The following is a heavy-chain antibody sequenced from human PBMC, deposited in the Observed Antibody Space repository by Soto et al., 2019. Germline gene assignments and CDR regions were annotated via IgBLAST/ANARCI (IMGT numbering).Heavy chain of an antibody. CDR3: AKSTGPYQSYGMDV. CDR2: ISWSSGSI. D-gene: IGHD1-1*01. J-gene: IGHJ6*02. CDR1: GFTFDDYA. Sequence: SLRLSCAASGFTFDDYAMHWVRQAPAKGLEWVSGISWSSGSIGYADSVKGRFTISRDNAKNSLYLQMNSLRAEDTALYYCAKSTGPYQSYGMDVWGQGTTVTVSS. V-gene: IGHV3-9*01.